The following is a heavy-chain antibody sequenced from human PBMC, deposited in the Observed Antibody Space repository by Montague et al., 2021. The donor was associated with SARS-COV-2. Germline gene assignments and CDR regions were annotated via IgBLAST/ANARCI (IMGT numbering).Heavy chain of an antibody. V-gene: IGHV4-39*07. J-gene: IGHJ4*02. Sequence: SETLSLTCTVAGGSISSDYYWAWIRQPPGKGLEWFGSKSYSGTTYHNPSLKSRAAISVSTSQNEFSLELSTVTAADTAVYYCAGVLKNCVSRNCCAFFDHWGQGTLVSVSS. CDR1: GGSISSDYY. D-gene: IGHD2-2*01. CDR3: AGVLKNCVSRNCCAFFDH. CDR2: KSYSGTT.